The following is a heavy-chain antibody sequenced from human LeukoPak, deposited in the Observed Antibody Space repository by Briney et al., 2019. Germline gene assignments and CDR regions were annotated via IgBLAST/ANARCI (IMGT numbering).Heavy chain of an antibody. J-gene: IGHJ6*02. CDR2: VESDASRT. CDR3: VKGGHKLDIQTTHYYYGLDV. D-gene: IGHD5-12*01. Sequence: GGSLRLSCVSSGFTLSDHWMYWVGQGPCRGVAHVSRVESDASRTTYADSVKGRFTISRDDAKNTMYLQMNSLRVEDTAVYYCVKGGHKLDIQTTHYYYGLDVWGQRTTVAVS. V-gene: IGHV3-74*03. CDR1: GFTLSDHW.